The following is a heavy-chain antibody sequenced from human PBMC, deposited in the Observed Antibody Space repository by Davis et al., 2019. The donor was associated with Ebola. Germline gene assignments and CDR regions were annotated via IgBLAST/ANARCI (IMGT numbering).Heavy chain of an antibody. J-gene: IGHJ4*02. V-gene: IGHV3-48*02. Sequence: WGSLRLSCAASGFTFSVYSMNWVRQAPGKGLEWISYISSSTSTIYYADSVKGRFSVSRDNAKKSLYLQMNSLRDEDTAVYYCGRGINVVAATRFDYWGQGTLVTVSS. D-gene: IGHD2-15*01. CDR3: GRGINVVAATRFDY. CDR2: ISSSTSTI. CDR1: GFTFSVYS.